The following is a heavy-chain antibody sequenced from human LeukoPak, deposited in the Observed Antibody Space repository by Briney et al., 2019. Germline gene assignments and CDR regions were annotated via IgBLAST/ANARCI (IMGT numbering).Heavy chain of an antibody. CDR1: GFTFTCCW. CDR3: ARTYERELDY. Sequence: GGSLRLSCAASGFTFTCCWMSWVRQAPGKGLEWVASIKQDGREKFYADSVKGRFTISRDNAKNSLYLQMNSLRAEDTAVYYCARTYERELDYWGQGTLVTVSS. CDR2: IKQDGREK. V-gene: IGHV3-7*01. D-gene: IGHD5-12*01. J-gene: IGHJ4*02.